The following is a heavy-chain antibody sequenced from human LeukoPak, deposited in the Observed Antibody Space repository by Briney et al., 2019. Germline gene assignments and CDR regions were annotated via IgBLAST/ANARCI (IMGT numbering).Heavy chain of an antibody. Sequence: PGGSMRLSCAASGFTLSSYRMCWVRQAPGKGLEWLANIKQDGGEKNYVDSVKGRLTISRDNAKNSLYLQMNSLGTDDTAVYFCATSPPGHAFDIWGQGTMVTVSS. D-gene: IGHD1-14*01. CDR2: IKQDGGEK. V-gene: IGHV3-7*01. CDR1: GFTLSSYR. J-gene: IGHJ3*02. CDR3: ATSPPGHAFDI.